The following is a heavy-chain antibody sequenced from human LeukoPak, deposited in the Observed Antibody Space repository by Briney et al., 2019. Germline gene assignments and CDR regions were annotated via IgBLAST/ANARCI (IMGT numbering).Heavy chain of an antibody. CDR2: INHSGST. J-gene: IGHJ4*02. CDR3: ARGGGGSYDY. CDR1: GGSFSGYY. D-gene: IGHD1-26*01. V-gene: IGHV4-34*01. Sequence: SETLSLTCAVYGGSFSGYYWSWIRQPPGKGLEWIGEINHSGSTNYNPSLKSRVTISVDTSKNQFSLKLSSVTAADTAVYYCARGGGGSYDYWGQGTLVTVSS.